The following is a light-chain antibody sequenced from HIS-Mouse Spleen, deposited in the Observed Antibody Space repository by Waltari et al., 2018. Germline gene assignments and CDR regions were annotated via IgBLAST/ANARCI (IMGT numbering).Light chain of an antibody. CDR3: QQRSNWPWT. J-gene: IGKJ1*01. V-gene: IGKV3-11*01. CDR1: QSVSSY. Sequence: EIVLTQSPATLSLSPGERATLSCRASQSVSSYLAWYQPKPGQAPRLLIYYASNRATGIPARFSGSGSGTDFTLTISSLEPEDFAVYYCQQRSNWPWTFGQGTKVEIK. CDR2: YAS.